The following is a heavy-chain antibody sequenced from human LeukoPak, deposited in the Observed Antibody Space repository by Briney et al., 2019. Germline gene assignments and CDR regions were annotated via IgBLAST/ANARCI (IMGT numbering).Heavy chain of an antibody. CDR3: AREKAAYGSGSYYNGHTIPDAFDI. V-gene: IGHV4-34*01. D-gene: IGHD3-10*01. CDR1: GGSFSGYY. CDR2: INHSGST. Sequence: SETLSLTCAVYGGSFSGYYWSWIRQPPGKGLEWIGEINHSGSTNYNPSLKSRVTISVDTSKNQFSLKLSSVTAADTAVYYCAREKAAYGSGSYYNGHTIPDAFDIWGQGTMVTVSS. J-gene: IGHJ3*02.